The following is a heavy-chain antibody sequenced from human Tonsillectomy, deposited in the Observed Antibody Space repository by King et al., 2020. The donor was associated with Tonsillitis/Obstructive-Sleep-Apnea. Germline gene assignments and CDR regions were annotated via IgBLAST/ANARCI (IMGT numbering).Heavy chain of an antibody. CDR2: INPSGCST. CDR1: GYTFTSYY. Sequence: QLVQSGAEVKKPGASVKVSCKASGYTFTSYYMHWLRQAPGQGLEWRGIINPSGCSTSYAQKFQGRVTMTRDTSTSTVYMELSSLRSEDTAVYYCARDMSDQIEYSSSLASSDYWGQGTLVTVSS. CDR3: ARDMSDQIEYSSSLASSDY. J-gene: IGHJ4*02. V-gene: IGHV1-46*01. D-gene: IGHD6-6*01.